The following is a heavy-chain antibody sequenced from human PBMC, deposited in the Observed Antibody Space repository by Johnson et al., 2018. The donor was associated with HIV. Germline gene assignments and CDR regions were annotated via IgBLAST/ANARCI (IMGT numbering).Heavy chain of an antibody. CDR1: GFTFSSYG. CDR2: IKQDGSEN. D-gene: IGHD1-26*01. V-gene: IGHV3-7*01. J-gene: IGHJ3*02. Sequence: MLLVESGGGVVQPGGSLRLSCVASGFTFSSYGMHWVRQAPGKGLEWVANIKQDGSENYYVDSVKGRFTISRDNAKNSLYLQMNSLRAEDTAVYYCARVRIRWELHGTVSAFDIWGQGTMVTVSS. CDR3: ARVRIRWELHGTVSAFDI.